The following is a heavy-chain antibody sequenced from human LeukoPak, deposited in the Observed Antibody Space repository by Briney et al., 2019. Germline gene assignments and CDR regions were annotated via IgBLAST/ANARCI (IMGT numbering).Heavy chain of an antibody. D-gene: IGHD6-6*01. CDR3: ARDDVAARTYYYYGMDV. Sequence: PGGSLRLSCAASGFTFSDYYMSWIRQAPGKGLEWVSYISSSGSTIYYADSVKGRFTISRDNAKNSLYLQMNSLRAEDTAVYYCARDDVAARTYYYYGMDVWGQGTTVTVSS. CDR2: ISSSGSTI. V-gene: IGHV3-11*01. CDR1: GFTFSDYY. J-gene: IGHJ6*02.